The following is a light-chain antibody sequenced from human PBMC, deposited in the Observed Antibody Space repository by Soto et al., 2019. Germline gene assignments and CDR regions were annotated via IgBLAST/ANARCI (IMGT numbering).Light chain of an antibody. Sequence: QAVVTQEPSFSVSPGGTVTLTCGLSSGSVSTSYYPSWYQQTPGQAPRTLIYSTNTRSSGVPDRFPGSILGNKAALTITGGQADDLFGFYLVLDKGSCILVFGRGVQRTVL. CDR1: SGSVSTSYY. J-gene: IGLJ3*02. CDR2: STN. CDR3: VLDKGSCILV. V-gene: IGLV8-61*01.